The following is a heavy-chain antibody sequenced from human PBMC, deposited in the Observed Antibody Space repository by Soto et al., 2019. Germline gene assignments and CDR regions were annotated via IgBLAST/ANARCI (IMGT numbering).Heavy chain of an antibody. CDR1: GDSVTSINFY. D-gene: IGHD5-12*01. Sequence: SETLSFTCTVSGDSVTSINFYWSWIRQSPGKSLEWIGYILYTGNTKYNPSLTGRVTISADTSKKQFALKLTSVTAADTAVYFCARSYSGYDLTHLGEPYYYGMDVWGQGTTVTVSS. CDR2: ILYTGNT. CDR3: ARSYSGYDLTHLGEPYYYGMDV. V-gene: IGHV4-61*01. J-gene: IGHJ6*02.